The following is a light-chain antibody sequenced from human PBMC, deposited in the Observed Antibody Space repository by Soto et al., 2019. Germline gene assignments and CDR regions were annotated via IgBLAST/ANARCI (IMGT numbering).Light chain of an antibody. V-gene: IGKV3-20*01. Sequence: EIVLTQSPGTLSLCPGERATLSCRASQSVSSSYLAWYQQKPGQAPRLLIYGASSRATGIPDRFSGSGSGTDFTLIISRLEPEDFAVYYCQQYGSSPRTFGQGTRLEIK. CDR3: QQYGSSPRT. CDR2: GAS. J-gene: IGKJ5*01. CDR1: QSVSSSY.